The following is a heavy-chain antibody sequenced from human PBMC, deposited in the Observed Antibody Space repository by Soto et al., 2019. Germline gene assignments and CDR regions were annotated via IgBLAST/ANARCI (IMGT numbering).Heavy chain of an antibody. D-gene: IGHD3-10*01. CDR2: INHSGST. Sequence: SETLSLTCAVYGGSFSGYYWSWIRQPPGKGLEWIGEINHSGSTNYNPSLKSRVTISVDTSKNQFSLRLSSVTAADTAVYYCARETMVRGVMYYFDYWGQGTLVTVSS. CDR1: GGSFSGYY. J-gene: IGHJ4*02. V-gene: IGHV4-34*01. CDR3: ARETMVRGVMYYFDY.